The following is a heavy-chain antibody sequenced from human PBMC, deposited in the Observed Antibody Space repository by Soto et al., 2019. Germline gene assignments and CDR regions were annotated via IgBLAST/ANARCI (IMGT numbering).Heavy chain of an antibody. CDR1: GFTFSSYW. D-gene: IGHD3-16*02. J-gene: IGHJ3*02. CDR3: ARDRPHYDYIWGSYRSGAFDI. CDR2: IKQDGGEK. V-gene: IGHV3-7*01. Sequence: GGSLRLSCAASGFTFSSYWMSWVRQAPVKGLEWVANIKQDGGEKYYVDSVKGRFTISRDNAKNSLYLQMNSLRAEDTAVYYCARDRPHYDYIWGSYRSGAFDIWGQGPMVTVSS.